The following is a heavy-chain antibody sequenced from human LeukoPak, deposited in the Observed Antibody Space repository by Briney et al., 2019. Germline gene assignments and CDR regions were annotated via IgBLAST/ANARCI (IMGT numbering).Heavy chain of an antibody. D-gene: IGHD3-22*01. CDR2: IYYSGST. V-gene: IGHV4-59*01. J-gene: IGHJ4*02. CDR1: GGSISSYY. CDR3: ARGSAYYYY. Sequence: SETLSLTCTVSGGSISSYYWSWIRQPPGKGLEWIGYIYYSGSTDYNPSLKSRVTTSVDTSKNQVSLKLSSVTAADTALYYCARGSAYYYYWGQGTLVTVSS.